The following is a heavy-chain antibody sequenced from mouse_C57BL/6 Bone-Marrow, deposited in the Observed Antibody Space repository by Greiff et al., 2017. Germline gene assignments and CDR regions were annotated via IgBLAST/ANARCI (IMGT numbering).Heavy chain of an antibody. CDR3: APYSNSWFAD. CDR1: GFNIKNTY. CDR2: IDPANGNT. Sequence: LVESVAELVRPGASVKLSCTASGFNIKNTYMHWVKQRPEQGLEWIGRIDPANGNTKYDQKFTCKATIPADTSSNTAYLQLSSLTSEDTAIYYCAPYSNSWFADWGKGTLVTVSA. J-gene: IGHJ3*01. V-gene: IGHV14-3*01. D-gene: IGHD2-5*01.